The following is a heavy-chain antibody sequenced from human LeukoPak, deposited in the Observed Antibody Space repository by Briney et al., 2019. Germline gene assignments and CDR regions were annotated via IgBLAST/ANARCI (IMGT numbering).Heavy chain of an antibody. CDR1: GYTFTSYG. D-gene: IGHD6-13*01. V-gene: IGHV1-18*01. CDR2: ISAYNGNT. Sequence: ASVNVSCKASGYTFTSYGISWVRQAPGQGREWMGWISAYNGNTNYAQKLQGRVTMTTDTSTSTAYMELRSLRSDDTAVDYCATYSSSWNGGDFDYWGQGTLVTVSS. J-gene: IGHJ4*02. CDR3: ATYSSSWNGGDFDY.